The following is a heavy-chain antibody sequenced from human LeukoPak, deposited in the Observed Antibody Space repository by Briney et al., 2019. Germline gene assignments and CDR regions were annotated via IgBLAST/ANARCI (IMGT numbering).Heavy chain of an antibody. D-gene: IGHD3-22*01. V-gene: IGHV1-69*01. Sequence: SVKVSCKASGGTFSNYAISWVRQAPGQRLEWMGGISPIFGTADYAQKFQGRVTITADESTSTAYMELSSLRSQDTAVYYCARGGYYDSSDMGSAFDIWGQGTLVTVSS. CDR3: ARGGYYDSSDMGSAFDI. J-gene: IGHJ3*02. CDR1: GGTFSNYA. CDR2: ISPIFGTA.